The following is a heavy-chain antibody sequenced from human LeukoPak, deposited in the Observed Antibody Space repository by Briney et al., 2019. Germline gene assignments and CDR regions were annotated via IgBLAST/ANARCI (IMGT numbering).Heavy chain of an antibody. CDR2: IYYSGST. CDR1: GGSISSSSYY. CDR3: ATPYSSSPRYFDL. Sequence: SETLSLTCTVSGGSISSSSYYWGWIRQPPGKGLEWIGSIYYSGSTYYNPSLKSRVTISVDTPKNQFSLKLSSVTAADTAVYYCATPYSSSPRYFDLWGRGTLVTVSS. V-gene: IGHV4-39*01. D-gene: IGHD6-13*01. J-gene: IGHJ2*01.